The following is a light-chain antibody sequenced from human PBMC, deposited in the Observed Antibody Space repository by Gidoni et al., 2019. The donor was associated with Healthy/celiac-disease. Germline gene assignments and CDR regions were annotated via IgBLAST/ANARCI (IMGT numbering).Light chain of an antibody. CDR3: SSYTSSSVV. J-gene: IGLJ2*01. V-gene: IGLV2-14*01. CDR2: DVS. CDR1: SSDVGGYNY. Sequence: QSALTQPASGSESPGQSITISCTGTSSDVGGYNYVSWYQQHPGKAPKLMIYDVSNRPSGVSNRFSGSKSGNTASLTISGLQAEDEADYYCSSYTSSSVVFGGGTKLTVL.